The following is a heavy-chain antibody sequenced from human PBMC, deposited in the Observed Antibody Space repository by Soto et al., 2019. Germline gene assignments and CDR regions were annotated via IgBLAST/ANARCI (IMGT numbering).Heavy chain of an antibody. J-gene: IGHJ4*02. CDR1: GGSISSSSYY. Sequence: TSETLSLTCTVSGGSISSSSYYWGWIRQPPGKGLEWIGSIYYSGSTYYNPSLKSRVTISVDTSKNQFSLKLSSVTAADTAVYYCARHGSEGFGAPFIDYWGQGTLVTVSS. CDR3: ARHGSEGFGAPFIDY. V-gene: IGHV4-39*01. CDR2: IYYSGST. D-gene: IGHD3-10*01.